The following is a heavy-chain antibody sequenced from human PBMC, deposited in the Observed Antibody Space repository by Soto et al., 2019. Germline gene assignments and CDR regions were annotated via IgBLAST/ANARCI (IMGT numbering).Heavy chain of an antibody. CDR1: GFTFSSYA. J-gene: IGHJ5*02. D-gene: IGHD3-10*01. CDR2: ISGSGDST. V-gene: IGHV3-23*01. Sequence: EVQLFESGGGLVQPGGSLRLSCAASGFTFSSYAMWWVRQAPGKGPEWVLSISGSGDSTHSADAVKGRFTISRDNSNNALYLQMNSLTVDDTAIYYCARGLPGVRGVIKNWFDPWGQGTLVTVSS. CDR3: ARGLPGVRGVIKNWFDP.